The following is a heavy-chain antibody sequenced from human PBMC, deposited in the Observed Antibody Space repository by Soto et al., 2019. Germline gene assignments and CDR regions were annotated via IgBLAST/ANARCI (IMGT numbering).Heavy chain of an antibody. CDR2: IYYSGST. CDR3: ARERRGYCSSTSCLNYYYYYGMDV. D-gene: IGHD2-2*01. CDR1: GGSISSGGYY. V-gene: IGHV4-31*03. Sequence: PSETLSLTCTVSGGSISSGGYYWSWIRQHPGKGLEWIGYIYYSGSTYYNPSLKSRVTISVDTSKNQFSLKLSSVTDADTAVYYCARERRGYCSSTSCLNYYYYYGMDVWGQGTRVTVSS. J-gene: IGHJ6*02.